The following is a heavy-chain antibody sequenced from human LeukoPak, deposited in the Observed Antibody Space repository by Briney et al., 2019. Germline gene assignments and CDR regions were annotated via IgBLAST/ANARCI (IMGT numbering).Heavy chain of an antibody. CDR2: IYHSGST. D-gene: IGHD5-24*01. J-gene: IGHJ4*02. CDR1: GYSISSGYY. V-gene: IGHV4-38-2*02. Sequence: SETLSLTCTVSGYSISSGYYWGWIRQPPGKGLEWIGSIYHSGSTYYNPSLKSRVTISVDTSKNQFSLKLSSVTAADTAVYYCARAGRDGYTSLFDYWGQGTLVTVSS. CDR3: ARAGRDGYTSLFDY.